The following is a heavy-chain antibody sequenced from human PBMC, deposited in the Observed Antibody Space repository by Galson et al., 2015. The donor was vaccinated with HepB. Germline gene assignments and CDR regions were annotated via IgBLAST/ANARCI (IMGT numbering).Heavy chain of an antibody. CDR2: IRSQANHYAA. Sequence: SLRLSCAASGFTFSGSAIHWVRQASGKGPEWIGHIRSQANHYAALYVPSLKGRFTISRDDSKNMAYLHMRSLRTDDTAVYYCVRLGDLSGYSSRWGQGTLVTVSS. V-gene: IGHV3-73*01. J-gene: IGHJ4*02. CDR3: VRLGDLSGYSSR. D-gene: IGHD5-12*01. CDR1: GFTFSGSA.